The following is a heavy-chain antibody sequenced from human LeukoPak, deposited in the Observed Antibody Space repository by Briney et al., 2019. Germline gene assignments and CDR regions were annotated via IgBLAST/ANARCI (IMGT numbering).Heavy chain of an antibody. CDR3: ARRTPVTPNSFDS. V-gene: IGHV4-59*08. CDR2: VYSSGNT. D-gene: IGHD4-17*01. J-gene: IGHJ5*01. CDR1: GGSISSYY. Sequence: SETLSLTCTVSGGSISSYYWSWLRHPPGKGLEWIGYVYSSGNTNYNPSLKSRVTISLDTSENQFSLKMSSLTAADTAVYYCARRTPVTPNSFDSWGQGTLVTVSS.